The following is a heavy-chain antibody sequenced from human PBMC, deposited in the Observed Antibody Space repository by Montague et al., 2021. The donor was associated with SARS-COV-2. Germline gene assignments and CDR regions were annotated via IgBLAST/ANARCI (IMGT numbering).Heavy chain of an antibody. Sequence: SETLSLTCAVYGGSFSGYYWSWIRQPPGKGLEWIGAINHSGSTNYNPSLKSRVTISVDTSKNQFSLKLSSVTAADTAAYYCARVRYYGSGTSVGMDVWGQGTTVTVSS. CDR1: GGSFSGYY. CDR3: ARVRYYGSGTSVGMDV. D-gene: IGHD3-10*01. V-gene: IGHV4-34*01. CDR2: INHSGST. J-gene: IGHJ6*02.